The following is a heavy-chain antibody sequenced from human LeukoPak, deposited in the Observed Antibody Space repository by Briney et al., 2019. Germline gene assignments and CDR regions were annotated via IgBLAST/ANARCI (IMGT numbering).Heavy chain of an antibody. Sequence: GGSLRLSCAASGFTFSSYAMSWVRQAPGKGLEWVSAISGSGGSTYYADSVKGRFTISRDNSKNTLYLQMNSLRAEDTAVYYCAKDEGTRYSSGWFGPHTDYWGQGTLVTVSS. CDR2: ISGSGGST. D-gene: IGHD6-19*01. V-gene: IGHV3-23*01. CDR3: AKDEGTRYSSGWFGPHTDY. J-gene: IGHJ4*02. CDR1: GFTFSSYA.